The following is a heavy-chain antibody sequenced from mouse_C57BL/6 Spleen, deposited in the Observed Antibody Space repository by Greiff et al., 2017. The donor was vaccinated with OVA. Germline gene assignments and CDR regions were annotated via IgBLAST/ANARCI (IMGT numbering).Heavy chain of an antibody. CDR3: ARAPFDY. V-gene: IGHV5-4*03. CDR1: GFTFSSYA. J-gene: IGHJ2*01. Sequence: DVMLVESGGGLVKPGGSLKLSCAASGFTFSSYAMSWVRQTPEKRLEWVATISDGGSYTYYPDNVKGRFTISRDNAKNNLYLQMSHLKSEDTAMYYCARAPFDYWGQGTTLTVSS. CDR2: ISDGGSYT.